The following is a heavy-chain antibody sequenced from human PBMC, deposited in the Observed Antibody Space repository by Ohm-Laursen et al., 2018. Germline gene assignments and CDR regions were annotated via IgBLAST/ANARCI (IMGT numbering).Heavy chain of an antibody. V-gene: IGHV2-70*11. Sequence: TQTLTLTCTFSGFSLSTSGMCVNWIRQSPGKALEWLARIDWDDDKYYSTSLKTRLTISKDTSKNQVVLTLTNVDPVDTAKYYCARRLARSGPYAMDVWGQGTTVTVSS. D-gene: IGHD2-8*02. CDR2: IDWDDDK. CDR3: ARRLARSGPYAMDV. CDR1: GFSLSTSGMC. J-gene: IGHJ6*02.